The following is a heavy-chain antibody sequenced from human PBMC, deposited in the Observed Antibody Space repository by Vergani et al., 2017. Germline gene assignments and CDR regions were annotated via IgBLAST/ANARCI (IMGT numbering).Heavy chain of an antibody. Sequence: QLQLQESGPGLVKPSETLSLTCTVSGGSISSSSYYWGWIRQPPGKGLEWIGSIYYSGSTYYNPSPKSRVTISVDTSKNQFSLKLSSVTAADTAVYYCARHLVVTAISGAFDIWGQGTMVTVSS. CDR2: IYYSGST. D-gene: IGHD2-21*02. J-gene: IGHJ3*02. V-gene: IGHV4-39*01. CDR1: GGSISSSSYY. CDR3: ARHLVVTAISGAFDI.